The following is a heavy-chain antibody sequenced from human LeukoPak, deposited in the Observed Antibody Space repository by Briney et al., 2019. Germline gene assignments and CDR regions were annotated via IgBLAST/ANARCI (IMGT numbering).Heavy chain of an antibody. V-gene: IGHV3-9*01. CDR3: AKDRGQWLVGNWFDP. CDR1: GFTFDDYA. CDR2: ISWNSGSI. D-gene: IGHD6-19*01. J-gene: IGHJ5*02. Sequence: GGSLRLSCAASGFTFDDYAMHWVRQAPGKGLEWVSGISWNSGSIGYADSVKGRFTISRDNAKNSLYLQMNSLRAEDTALYYCAKDRGQWLVGNWFDPWGQGTLVTVSS.